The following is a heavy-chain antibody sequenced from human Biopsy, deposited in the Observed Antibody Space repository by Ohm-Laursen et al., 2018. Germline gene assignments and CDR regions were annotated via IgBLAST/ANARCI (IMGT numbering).Heavy chain of an antibody. CDR2: IYHSGST. Sequence: SETLSLTCAVSGYSIKSGYYWGWIRQPPGKGLEWIGNIYHSGSTYYNPSLKSRVTISEKKSKNQFSLKLSSVTAADTAVYYCARLEWRDTFFDFWGQGRLVTVSS. CDR1: GYSIKSGYY. J-gene: IGHJ4*02. CDR3: ARLEWRDTFFDF. V-gene: IGHV4-38-2*01. D-gene: IGHD3-3*01.